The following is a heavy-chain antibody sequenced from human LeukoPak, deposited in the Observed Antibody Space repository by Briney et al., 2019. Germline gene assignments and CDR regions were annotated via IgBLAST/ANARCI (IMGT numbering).Heavy chain of an antibody. V-gene: IGHV3-30*18. CDR1: GFTFSSYG. CDR2: ISYDGGNK. J-gene: IGHJ4*02. D-gene: IGHD6-19*01. CDR3: AKDRQWLGIADY. Sequence: GGSLRLSCAVSGFTFSSYGMHWVRQAPGKGLEWVAVISYDGGNKYYADSVKGRFTISRDNSKNTLYLQMNSLRAEDTAVYYCAKDRQWLGIADYWGQGTLVTVSS.